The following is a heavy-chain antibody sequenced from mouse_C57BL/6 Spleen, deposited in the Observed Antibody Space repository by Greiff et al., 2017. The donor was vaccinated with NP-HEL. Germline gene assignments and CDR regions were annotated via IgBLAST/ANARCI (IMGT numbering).Heavy chain of an antibody. Sequence: EVQLQQSGPELVKPGASVKISCKASGYTFTDYNMDWVKQSHGKSLEWIGDINPNNGGTIYNQKFKGKATLTVDKSSSTAYMELLSLTSEDTAVXYCAMHPHYYGGSHLYFDVWGTGTTVTVSS. CDR2: INPNNGGT. D-gene: IGHD1-1*01. J-gene: IGHJ1*03. V-gene: IGHV1-18*01. CDR3: AMHPHYYGGSHLYFDV. CDR1: GYTFTDYN.